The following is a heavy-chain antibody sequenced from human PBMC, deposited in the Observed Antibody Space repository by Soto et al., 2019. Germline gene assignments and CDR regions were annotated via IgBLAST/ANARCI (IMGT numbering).Heavy chain of an antibody. CDR3: ARFPRGYSYGHFDY. CDR2: IYYSGST. CDR1: GGSISSDY. Sequence: SETLSLTCTVSGGSISSDYWSWIRQPPGKGLEWIGYIYYSGSTNYNPSLKSRVTISVDTSKNQFSLKLSSVTAADTAVYYCARFPRGYSYGHFDYWGQGTLVTVS. V-gene: IGHV4-59*01. D-gene: IGHD5-18*01. J-gene: IGHJ4*02.